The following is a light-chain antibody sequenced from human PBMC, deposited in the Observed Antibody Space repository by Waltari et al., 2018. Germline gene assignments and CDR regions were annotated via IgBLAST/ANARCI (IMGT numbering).Light chain of an antibody. Sequence: QSALTQPASVSGSPEQSITISCSGTSSDVGGHKYVSWYQHHPGKAPKLMIYEVSKRPSGVSNRVSGSKSGNTASLTISGLQAEDDADYYCSSYTSTSTVFGGGTKLTVL. J-gene: IGLJ3*02. CDR3: SSYTSTSTV. V-gene: IGLV2-14*01. CDR1: SSDVGGHKY. CDR2: EVS.